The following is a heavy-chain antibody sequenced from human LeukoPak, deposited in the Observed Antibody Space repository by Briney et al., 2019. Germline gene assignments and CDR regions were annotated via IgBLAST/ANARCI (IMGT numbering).Heavy chain of an antibody. CDR1: GFTFSSYA. CDR3: ARDFRAVAGNFEY. Sequence: GGSLRLSCAASGFTFSSYAMHWVRQAPGKGLEWVALISYDGSNEHYADSVKGRFTISRDNSMNTLYLQMNSLRADDTAMYYCARDFRAVAGNFEYWGQGTLVTLSS. D-gene: IGHD6-19*01. CDR2: ISYDGSNE. J-gene: IGHJ4*02. V-gene: IGHV3-30-3*01.